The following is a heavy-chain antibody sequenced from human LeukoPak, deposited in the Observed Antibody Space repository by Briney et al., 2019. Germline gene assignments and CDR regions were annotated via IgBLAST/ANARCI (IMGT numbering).Heavy chain of an antibody. CDR2: TNSDGSST. CDR3: ARDLKGPVNDVFDI. Sequence: PGGSLRLSCAASGFTFSSYSMNWVRQAPGKGLVWVSHTNSDGSSTTYADSVKGRFTISRDNARNTLFLQMNSLRAEDTAVYYCARDLKGPVNDVFDIWGQGTMVTVSS. D-gene: IGHD4-23*01. J-gene: IGHJ3*02. V-gene: IGHV3-74*01. CDR1: GFTFSSYS.